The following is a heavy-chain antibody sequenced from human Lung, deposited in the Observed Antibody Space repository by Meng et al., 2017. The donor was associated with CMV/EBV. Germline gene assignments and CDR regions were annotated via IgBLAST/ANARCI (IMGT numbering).Heavy chain of an antibody. Sequence: QGQLVQSGATVKKPWAAVKVSCKASGYTFTSYGISWVRQALGQGLEWMGWISAYNGNTNYAQKLQGRVTMTTDTSTSTAYMELRSLRSDDTVVYYCARVEVGITSGDYWGQGTLVTVSS. CDR2: ISAYNGNT. V-gene: IGHV1-18*01. CDR3: ARVEVGITSGDY. D-gene: IGHD1-26*01. J-gene: IGHJ4*02. CDR1: GYTFTSYG.